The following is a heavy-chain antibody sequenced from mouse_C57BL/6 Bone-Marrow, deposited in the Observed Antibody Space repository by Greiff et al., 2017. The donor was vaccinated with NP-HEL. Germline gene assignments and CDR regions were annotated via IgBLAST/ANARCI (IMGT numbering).Heavy chain of an antibody. D-gene: IGHD2-3*01. CDR3: ARGWLLRLAWFAY. J-gene: IGHJ3*01. CDR1: GYTFTDYY. CDR2: INPNNGGT. V-gene: IGHV1-26*01. Sequence: EVQLQQSGPELVKPGASVKISCKASGYTFTDYYMNWVKQSHGKSLEWIGDINPNNGGTSYNQKFKGKATLTVDKSSSTAYMELRSLTSEDSAVYYCARGWLLRLAWFAYWGQGTLVTVSA.